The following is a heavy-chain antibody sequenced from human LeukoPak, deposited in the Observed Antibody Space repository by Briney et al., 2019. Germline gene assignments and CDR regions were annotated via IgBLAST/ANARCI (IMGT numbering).Heavy chain of an antibody. CDR2: IYYSGST. CDR1: GGSISSSSYY. Sequence: PSETLSLTCTVSGGSISSSSYYWGWIRQPPGKGLEWIGSIYYSGSTYYNPSLKSRVTISVDTSKNQFSLKLNSVTAADTAVYYCARIILYGSGSYYNLDYWGQGTLVTVSS. J-gene: IGHJ4*02. D-gene: IGHD3-10*01. CDR3: ARIILYGSGSYYNLDY. V-gene: IGHV4-39*07.